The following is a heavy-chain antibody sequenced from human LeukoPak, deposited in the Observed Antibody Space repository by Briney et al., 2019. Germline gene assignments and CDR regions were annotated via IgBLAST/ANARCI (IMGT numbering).Heavy chain of an antibody. CDR2: TYYRPNWNN. Sequence: SQTLSLTCGLSGDIVSSNYAAWHWIRQSPSRGLEWLGRTYYRPNWNNDYATSVRSRITINPDTSKNHFYLQLNSVTPEDTAVYYCARGRYGGFDLWGQGTEVTVSS. V-gene: IGHV6-1*01. CDR3: ARGRYGGFDL. D-gene: IGHD1-14*01. J-gene: IGHJ3*01. CDR1: GDIVSSNYAA.